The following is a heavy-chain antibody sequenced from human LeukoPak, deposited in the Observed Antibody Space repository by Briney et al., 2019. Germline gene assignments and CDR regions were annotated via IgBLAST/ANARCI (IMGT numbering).Heavy chain of an antibody. CDR2: IIPIFGTA. CDR3: ARDGSFSVGATTHDAFDI. D-gene: IGHD1-26*01. Sequence: GASVKVSCEASGGTFSTSLLSWVRQAPGQRPEWMGGIIPIFGTANYAQKFQGRVTITTDESTSTAYMELSSLRSEDTAVYYCARDGSFSVGATTHDAFDIWGQGTMVTVSS. CDR1: GGTFSTSL. J-gene: IGHJ3*02. V-gene: IGHV1-69*05.